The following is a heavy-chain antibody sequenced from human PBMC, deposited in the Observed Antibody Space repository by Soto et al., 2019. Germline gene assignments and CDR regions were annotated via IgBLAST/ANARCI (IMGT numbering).Heavy chain of an antibody. J-gene: IGHJ4*02. CDR1: GGSFSGYY. CDR3: ARTVYYDYVWGSYRPKNYFDY. D-gene: IGHD3-16*02. Sequence: QVQLQQWGAGLLKPSETLSLTCAVYGGSFSGYYWSWIRQPPGKGLEWIGEINHSGSTNYNPSLKSRLTITVDTSKNQFSLKLSSVTAADTAVYYCARTVYYDYVWGSYRPKNYFDYCGQGTLVTVSS. V-gene: IGHV4-34*01. CDR2: INHSGST.